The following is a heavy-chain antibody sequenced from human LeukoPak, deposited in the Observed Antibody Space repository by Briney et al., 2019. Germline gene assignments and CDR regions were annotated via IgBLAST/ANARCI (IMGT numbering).Heavy chain of an antibody. J-gene: IGHJ4*02. CDR2: INNDGTAT. CDR3: AKLRLRFVDY. Sequence: PGGSLRLSCAASGFTFSAYWMHWVRQVPGKGLVWVSRINNDGTATFFADSVKGRFTISRDNAKNTLYLQMNSLRAEDTAVYYCAKLRLRFVDYWGQGTLVTVSS. CDR1: GFTFSAYW. D-gene: IGHD3-3*01. V-gene: IGHV3-74*01.